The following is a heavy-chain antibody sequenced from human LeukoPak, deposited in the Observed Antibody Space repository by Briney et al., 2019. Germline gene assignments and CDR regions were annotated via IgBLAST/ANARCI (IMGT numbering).Heavy chain of an antibody. J-gene: IGHJ5*02. V-gene: IGHV4-59*01. CDR2: IYY. CDR1: GGSISSYY. Sequence: SETLSLTCTVSGGSISSYYWSWIRQPPGKGLEWIGYIYYKSRVTISVDTSKNQFSLKLSSVTAADTAVYYCARAVIPRLVRGVNHWFDPWGQGTLVTVSS. D-gene: IGHD3-10*01. CDR3: ARAVIPRLVRGVNHWFDP.